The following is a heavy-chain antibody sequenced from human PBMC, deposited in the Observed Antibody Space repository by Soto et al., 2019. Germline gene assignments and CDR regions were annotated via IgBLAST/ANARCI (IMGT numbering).Heavy chain of an antibody. J-gene: IGHJ4*02. V-gene: IGHV4-39*01. Sequence: SETLSLTCTVSGASISSSRSYWGWVRQPPGKGLEWIVSFYYTGGTYSTYYNPSLKSRVTISVDTSKSQFSLNLRSVTAADTAVYYCASPRQGNYDFSSGYYALDYWGQGTLVTVSS. CDR1: GASISSSRSY. D-gene: IGHD3-3*01. CDR3: ASPRQGNYDFSSGYYALDY. CDR2: FYYTGGT.